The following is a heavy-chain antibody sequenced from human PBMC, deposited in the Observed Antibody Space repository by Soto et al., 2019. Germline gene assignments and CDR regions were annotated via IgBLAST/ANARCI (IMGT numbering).Heavy chain of an antibody. CDR1: GFTFDDYT. J-gene: IGHJ4*02. CDR2: ISWDGGST. Sequence: GGSLRLSCGASGFTFDDYTMHWVRQAPGKGLEWVSLISWDGGSTYYADSVKGRFTISRDNSKNSLYLQMNSLRTEDTALYYCAKDRLLGPSSSGWYFDYWGQGTLVTVSS. D-gene: IGHD6-19*01. V-gene: IGHV3-43*01. CDR3: AKDRLLGPSSSGWYFDY.